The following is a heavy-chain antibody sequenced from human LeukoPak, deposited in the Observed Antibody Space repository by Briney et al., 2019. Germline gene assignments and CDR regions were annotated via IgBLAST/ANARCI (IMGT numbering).Heavy chain of an antibody. D-gene: IGHD1-26*01. J-gene: IGHJ4*02. V-gene: IGHV3-74*01. CDR3: AKSQDGGRLFHFDY. Sequence: GGSLRLSCAASGFTFSAYSMNWVRQAPGKGLEWVSRINSDGSDIIYADFVKGRFTISRDNAKNTLYLQMNSLRAEDTAVYFCAKSQDGGRLFHFDYWGQGTLVTVSS. CDR2: INSDGSDI. CDR1: GFTFSAYS.